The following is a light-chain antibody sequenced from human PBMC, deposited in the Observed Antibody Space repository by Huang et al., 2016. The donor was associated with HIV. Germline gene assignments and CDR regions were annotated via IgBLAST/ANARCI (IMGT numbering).Light chain of an antibody. J-gene: IGKJ1*01. Sequence: DIQMTQSPSTLSTFVGDRLTTTCRASQNISSGLAWYQQKPGKAPRLLIYEISSLESGVPSRFSGSGSGTEFTLTISSLQPDDIGTYYCQYGETFGQGSKVEVK. V-gene: IGKV1-5*03. CDR1: QNISSG. CDR3: QYGET. CDR2: EIS.